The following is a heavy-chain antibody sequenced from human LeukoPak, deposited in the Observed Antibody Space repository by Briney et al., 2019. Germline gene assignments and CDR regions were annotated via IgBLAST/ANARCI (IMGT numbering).Heavy chain of an antibody. Sequence: QPGGSLRLSCAASGFTFSSYWMSWVRQAPGKGLEWVANIKQDGSEKYYVDSVKGRFTISRDNAKNSLYLQMNSLRAEDTAVYYCARDHLKDSSGYFWSEPIAFDIWGQGTMVTVSS. D-gene: IGHD3-22*01. V-gene: IGHV3-7*01. J-gene: IGHJ3*02. CDR2: IKQDGSEK. CDR3: ARDHLKDSSGYFWSEPIAFDI. CDR1: GFTFSSYW.